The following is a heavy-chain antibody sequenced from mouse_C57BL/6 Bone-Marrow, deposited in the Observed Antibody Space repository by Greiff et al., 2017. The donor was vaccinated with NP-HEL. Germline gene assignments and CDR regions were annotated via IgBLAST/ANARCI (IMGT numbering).Heavy chain of an antibody. CDR2: IWTGGGT. Sequence: QVQLKESGPGLVAPSQSLSITCTVSGFSLTSYAISLVRQPPGKGLEWLGVIWTGGGTNYHSALNSRLSISQDNSQGPVFLKINSLQTDDTGRYSCARNVDYYGSSYWYFDVWGTGTTVTVSS. D-gene: IGHD1-1*01. V-gene: IGHV2-9-1*01. CDR1: GFSLTSYA. J-gene: IGHJ1*03. CDR3: ARNVDYYGSSYWYFDV.